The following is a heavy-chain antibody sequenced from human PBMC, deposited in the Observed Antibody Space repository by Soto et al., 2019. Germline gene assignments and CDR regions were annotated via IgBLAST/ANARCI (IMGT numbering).Heavy chain of an antibody. CDR1: GYSFTSYW. CDR2: IYPGDSDT. D-gene: IGHD6-19*01. Sequence: GESLKISCKGSGYSFTSYWIGSVRQMPGKGLEWMGIIYPGDSDTRYSPSFQGQVTISADKSISSAYLQWSRLKASDTAMYYCARHYSGWWQGMDVWGQGTTVTVSS. J-gene: IGHJ6*02. V-gene: IGHV5-51*01. CDR3: ARHYSGWWQGMDV.